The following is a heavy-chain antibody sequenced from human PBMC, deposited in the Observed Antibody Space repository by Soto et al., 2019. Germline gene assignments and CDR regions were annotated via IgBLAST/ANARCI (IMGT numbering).Heavy chain of an antibody. J-gene: IGHJ5*02. V-gene: IGHV3-23*01. Sequence: GGSLIPCCAASCFTIGCYALSLGRAAGGRGLELVSANSGSGGSTYDEDSVEGRFTISRATFKNTLYLLIKRLRAEATVVYYCAKGPHSCSWANWFDPWGQGTLVTVSS. CDR1: CFTIGCYA. D-gene: IGHD6-6*01. CDR3: AKGPHSCSWANWFDP. CDR2: NSGSGGST.